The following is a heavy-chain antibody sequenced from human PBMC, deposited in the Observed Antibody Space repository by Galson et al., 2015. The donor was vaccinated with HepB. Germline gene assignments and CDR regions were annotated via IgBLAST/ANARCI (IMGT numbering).Heavy chain of an antibody. CDR2: INSDGNTI. CDR3: ARAGNYRFDF. V-gene: IGHV3-74*01. Sequence: SLRLSCAASGFTFSTSWVHWVRQAPGEGLVWVSRINSDGNTIDYADSVRGRFTISRDNAKNTLYPQMGSLRADDTAIYYCARAGNYRFDFWGQGTLVTVSS. J-gene: IGHJ4*02. CDR1: GFTFSTSW. D-gene: IGHD3-3*01.